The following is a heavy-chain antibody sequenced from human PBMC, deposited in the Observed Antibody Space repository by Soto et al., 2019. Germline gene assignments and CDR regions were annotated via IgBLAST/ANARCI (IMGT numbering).Heavy chain of an antibody. J-gene: IGHJ4*02. CDR2: INSDGIST. V-gene: IGHV3-74*01. D-gene: IGHD2-15*01. Sequence: EVQLVESGGGLVKPGGSLRLSCAASGFTFSSYWMHWVRQAPGKGLVWVSRINSDGISTSYADSVKGRFTISRDNAKNTLYLQMNSLRAEDTAVYYCVRTSLVVAAATREDYWGQGTLVTVSS. CDR1: GFTFSSYW. CDR3: VRTSLVVAAATREDY.